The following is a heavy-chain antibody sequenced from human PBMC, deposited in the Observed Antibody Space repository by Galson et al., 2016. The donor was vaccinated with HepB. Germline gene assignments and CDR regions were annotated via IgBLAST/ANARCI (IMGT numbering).Heavy chain of an antibody. Sequence: SVKVSCKASGYTFTSYGISWVRQAPGQGLEWMGWISAYDGDTNYSQKFQGRVTMTTDTSTSTAYMELRSLRGDDTAVFYCARDPNYDFWRGYYRVRRGLDYWGREPWSPSP. V-gene: IGHV1-18*01. D-gene: IGHD3-3*01. CDR3: ARDPNYDFWRGYYRVRRGLDY. CDR1: GYTFTSYG. CDR2: ISAYDGDT. J-gene: IGHJ4*02.